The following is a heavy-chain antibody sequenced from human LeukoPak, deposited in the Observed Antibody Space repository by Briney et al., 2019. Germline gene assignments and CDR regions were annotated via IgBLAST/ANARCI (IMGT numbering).Heavy chain of an antibody. CDR2: ISYDGSNK. CDR3: AKSYYDFWSGYYTIWDY. CDR1: GFSFSSYG. D-gene: IGHD3-3*01. J-gene: IGHJ4*02. Sequence: PGGSLRLSCAASGFSFSSYGMNWVRQAPGKGLEWVAVISYDGSNKYYADSVKGRFSISRDNSKNTLYPQMNSLRDEDTAVYYCAKSYYDFWSGYYTIWDYWGQGTLVTVSS. V-gene: IGHV3-30*18.